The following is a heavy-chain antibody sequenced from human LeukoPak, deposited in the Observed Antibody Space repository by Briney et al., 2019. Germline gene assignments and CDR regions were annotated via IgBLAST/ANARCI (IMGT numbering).Heavy chain of an antibody. D-gene: IGHD3-22*01. CDR1: GGSISSYY. CDR3: AIRSRYYYDSSGYLNDAFDI. J-gene: IGHJ3*02. Sequence: SETLSLTCTVSGGSISSYYWSWVRQPAGKGLEWIGRIYTSGSTNYNPSLTSRVTMSVDTSKNQFSLKLSSVTAADTAVYYCAIRSRYYYDSSGYLNDAFDIWGQGTMVTVSS. CDR2: IYTSGST. V-gene: IGHV4-4*07.